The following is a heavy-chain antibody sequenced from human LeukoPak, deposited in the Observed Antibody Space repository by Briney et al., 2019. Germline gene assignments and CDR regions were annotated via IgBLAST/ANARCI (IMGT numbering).Heavy chain of an antibody. J-gene: IGHJ4*02. CDR3: ARCDSSSWYGIDF. CDR1: GFTVSSNY. Sequence: GGSLRLSCAASGFTVSSNYTGWVRQAPGKGLKWVSVIYSGGNTYYADSVKGRFTISRDNSRNTMDLQMNSLRAEDTAVYYCARCDSSSWYGIDFWGQGTLVTVSS. V-gene: IGHV3-53*01. D-gene: IGHD6-13*01. CDR2: IYSGGNT.